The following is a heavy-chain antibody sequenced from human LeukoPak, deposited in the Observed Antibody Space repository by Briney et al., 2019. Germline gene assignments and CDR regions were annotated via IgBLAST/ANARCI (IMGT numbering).Heavy chain of an antibody. Sequence: GASVKVSCKASGYTFTSYVISWVRQAPRRGLEWMGWISAYNGNTNYAQKLQGRVTMTTDTSTSTAYMELRSLRSDDTAVYYCASTYYYGSGSPQAYWGQGTLVTVSS. J-gene: IGHJ4*02. CDR2: ISAYNGNT. CDR3: ASTYYYGSGSPQAY. D-gene: IGHD3-10*01. CDR1: GYTFTSYV. V-gene: IGHV1-18*01.